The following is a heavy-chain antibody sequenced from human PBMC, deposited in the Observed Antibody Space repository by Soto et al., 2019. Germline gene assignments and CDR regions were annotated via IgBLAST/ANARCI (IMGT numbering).Heavy chain of an antibody. D-gene: IGHD1-1*01. J-gene: IGHJ4*02. CDR1: GISLRDLS. CDR2: FDPEDGET. Sequence: QVQLVQSGAEVKKPGASVKVSCKVLGISLRDLSMHWVRQPPGKGLERMGGFDPEDGETIYAQHFQGRVSMTEDTSADTAYMELSSLKSEDPAVYYCAAGGTSWLQSPFDYWGQGTLITVSS. CDR3: AAGGTSWLQSPFDY. V-gene: IGHV1-24*01.